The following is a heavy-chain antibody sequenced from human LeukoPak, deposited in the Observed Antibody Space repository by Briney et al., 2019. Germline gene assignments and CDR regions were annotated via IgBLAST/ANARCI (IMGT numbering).Heavy chain of an antibody. CDR3: ARDSRLASRTGTFDS. CDR1: GGSFSWGGSY. D-gene: IGHD1-7*01. Sequence: SQTLSLTCSISGGSFSWGGSYWSWIRQPPGKGLEWLGYIFHNGDTYYNSSLKSRVSLSVDKANKKFSLRLTSVTAADTAVYFCARDSRLASRTGTFDSWGQGTLVIVSS. V-gene: IGHV4-30-2*01. CDR2: IFHNGDT. J-gene: IGHJ4*02.